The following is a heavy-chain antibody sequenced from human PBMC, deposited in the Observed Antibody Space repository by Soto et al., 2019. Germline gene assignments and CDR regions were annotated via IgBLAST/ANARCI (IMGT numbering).Heavy chain of an antibody. J-gene: IGHJ3*02. Sequence: SPRLSCAACGFSVNDYAMHWVRQAPGKGLEWVSGISWNSGNIGYADSVKGRFTVSRDNAKNSLYLQMNSLRAEDTAFYYCAKDITYTGLDAFDIWGQGTKVTVSS. CDR1: GFSVNDYA. D-gene: IGHD5-12*01. CDR2: ISWNSGNI. V-gene: IGHV3-9*01. CDR3: AKDITYTGLDAFDI.